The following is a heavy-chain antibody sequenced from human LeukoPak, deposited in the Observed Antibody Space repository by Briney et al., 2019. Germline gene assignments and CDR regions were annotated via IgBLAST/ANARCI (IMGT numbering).Heavy chain of an antibody. J-gene: IGHJ3*02. D-gene: IGHD3-3*02. CDR3: TSYISGGPDAFDI. CDR1: GFTFSNYG. CDR2: IRSKANSYAT. V-gene: IGHV3-73*01. Sequence: GRSLRLSCAASGFTFSNYGMHWVRQASGKGLEWVGRIRSKANSYATAYAASVKGRFTISRDDSKNTAYLQMNSLKTEDTAVYYCTSYISGGPDAFDIWGQGTMVTVSS.